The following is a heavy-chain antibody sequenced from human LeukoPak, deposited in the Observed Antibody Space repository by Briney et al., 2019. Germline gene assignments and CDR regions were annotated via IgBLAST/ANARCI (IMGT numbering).Heavy chain of an antibody. V-gene: IGHV3-48*01. Sequence: PGGSLRLSCAASGFTFSSYSMNWVRQAPGKELEWVSYISSSSSTIYYADSVKGRFTISRDNAKNSLYLQMNSLRAEDTAGYYCSRDKLDEYGIPYYYYYMDVWGKGTTVTVSS. CDR1: GFTFSSYS. CDR3: SRDKLDEYGIPYYYYYMDV. D-gene: IGHD5-18*01. J-gene: IGHJ6*03. CDR2: ISSSSSTI.